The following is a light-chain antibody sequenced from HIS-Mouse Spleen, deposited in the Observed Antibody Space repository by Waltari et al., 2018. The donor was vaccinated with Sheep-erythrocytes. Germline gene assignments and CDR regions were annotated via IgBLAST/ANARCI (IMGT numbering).Light chain of an antibody. CDR1: AVPKNY. CDR3: YSTDSSGNHRV. Sequence: SYELTQPPSVSVSPGQTARITCSGDAVPKNYAYWYQQKSGQAPVLAIYEDSKRPSGIPERFSGSSSGTMATLTISGAQVEDEADYYCYSTDSSGNHRVFGTGTKVTVL. CDR2: EDS. J-gene: IGLJ1*01. V-gene: IGLV3-10*01.